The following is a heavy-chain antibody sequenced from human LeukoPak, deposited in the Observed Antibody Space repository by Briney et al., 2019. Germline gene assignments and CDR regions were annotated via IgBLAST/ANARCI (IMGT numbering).Heavy chain of an antibody. CDR3: VRAEHVYNFGGWW. CDR2: ISSSSSYI. V-gene: IGHV3-21*01. Sequence: GGSLRLSYAASGFTFSSYSMNWVRQAPGKGLEWVSSISSSSSYIYYADSVKGRFTISRDNAKNSLYLQMNSLRAEDTAVYYCVRAEHVYNFGGWWWGQGTLVSVSS. D-gene: IGHD5-24*01. J-gene: IGHJ4*02. CDR1: GFTFSSYS.